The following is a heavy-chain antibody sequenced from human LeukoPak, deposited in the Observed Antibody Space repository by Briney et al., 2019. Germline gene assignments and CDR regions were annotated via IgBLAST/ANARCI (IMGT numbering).Heavy chain of an antibody. CDR2: ISSSSSYI. D-gene: IGHD2-2*02. V-gene: IGHV3-21*01. CDR1: GFTFSSYS. CDR3: ARDAVLVPAAIGFDY. J-gene: IGHJ4*02. Sequence: GGSLRLSCAASGFTFSSYSMNWVRQAPGKGLEWVSSISSSSSYIYYADSVEGRFTISRDNAKNSLYLQMNSLRAEDTAVYYCARDAVLVPAAIGFDYWGQGTLVTVSS.